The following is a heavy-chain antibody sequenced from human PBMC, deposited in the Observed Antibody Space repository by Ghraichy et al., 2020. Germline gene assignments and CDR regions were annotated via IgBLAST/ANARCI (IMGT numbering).Heavy chain of an antibody. J-gene: IGHJ5*02. CDR2: INPNSGGT. CDR3: ARDRAGSSGWYQDTWFDP. V-gene: IGHV1-2*02. Sequence: ASVKVSCKASGYTFTGYYMHWVRQAPGQGLEWMGWINPNSGGTNYAQKFQGRVTMTRDTSISTAYMELSRLRSDDTAVYYCARDRAGSSGWYQDTWFDPWGQGTLVTVSS. D-gene: IGHD6-19*01. CDR1: GYTFTGYY.